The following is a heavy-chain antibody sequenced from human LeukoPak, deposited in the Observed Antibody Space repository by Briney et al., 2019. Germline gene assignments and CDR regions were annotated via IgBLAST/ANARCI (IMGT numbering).Heavy chain of an antibody. D-gene: IGHD4-23*01. CDR1: GFTFSSYA. CDR3: AKDALGGNYGVLDY. J-gene: IGHJ4*02. Sequence: GRSLRLSCAASGFTFSSYAMIWVRQAPGKGLEWVSAISCSGGNTYYADSVRGRFTISRDNSKNSLYLEMHSLSSEDTAVYYCAKDALGGNYGVLDYWGKGTLVTVSS. V-gene: IGHV3-23*01. CDR2: ISCSGGNT.